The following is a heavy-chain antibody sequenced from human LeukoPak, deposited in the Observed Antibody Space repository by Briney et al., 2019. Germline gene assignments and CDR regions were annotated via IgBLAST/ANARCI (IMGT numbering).Heavy chain of an antibody. J-gene: IGHJ4*02. D-gene: IGHD3-3*01. CDR2: IYTSGST. CDR1: GGSISSYY. V-gene: IGHV4-4*07. Sequence: SETLSLTRTVSGGSISSYYWSWIRQPAGKGLEWIGRIYTSGSTNYNPSLKSRVTMSVDTSKNQFSLKLSSVTAADTAVYYCARDPTYYDFWSGYPIGYFDYWGQGTLVTVSS. CDR3: ARDPTYYDFWSGYPIGYFDY.